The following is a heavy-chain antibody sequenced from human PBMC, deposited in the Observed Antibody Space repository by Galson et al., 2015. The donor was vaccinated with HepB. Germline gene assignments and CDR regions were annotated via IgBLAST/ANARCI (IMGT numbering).Heavy chain of an antibody. CDR3: ARTKSGYYYVGAYWYFDL. CDR2: IFSNDEK. V-gene: IGHV2-26*01. CDR1: GFSLSNARMG. J-gene: IGHJ2*01. Sequence: PALVKPTQTLTLTCTVSGFSLSNARMGVSWIRQPPGKALEWLAHIFSNDEKSYSTSLKSRLTISKDTSKSQVVLTMTNMDPVDTATYYCARTKSGYYYVGAYWYFDLWGRGTLVTVSS. D-gene: IGHD3-22*01.